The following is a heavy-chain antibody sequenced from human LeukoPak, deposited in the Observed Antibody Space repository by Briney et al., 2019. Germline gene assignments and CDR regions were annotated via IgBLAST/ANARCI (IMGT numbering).Heavy chain of an antibody. D-gene: IGHD6-19*01. J-gene: IGHJ4*02. V-gene: IGHV1-18*01. CDR2: ISAYNGNT. CDR1: GGTFSSYA. Sequence: ASVKVSCKASGGTFSSYAISWVRQAPGQGLEWMGWISAYNGNTNYAQKLQGRVTMTTDTSTSTAYMELRSLRSDDTAVYYCARDLAVAGTTDYWGQGTLVTVSS. CDR3: ARDLAVAGTTDY.